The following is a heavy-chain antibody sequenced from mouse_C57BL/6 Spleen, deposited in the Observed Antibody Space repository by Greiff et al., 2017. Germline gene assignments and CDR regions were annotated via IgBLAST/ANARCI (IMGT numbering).Heavy chain of an antibody. J-gene: IGHJ2*01. CDR3: AREGVANYFDY. D-gene: IGHD6-1*01. V-gene: IGHV1-61*01. Sequence: QVQLQQSGAELVRPGSSVKLSCKASGYTFTSYWMDWVKQRPGQGLEWIGNIYPSDSETHYNQKFKDKATLTVDKSSSTAYMQLSSLTSEDSAVYYCAREGVANYFDYWGQGTTLTVSS. CDR2: IYPSDSET. CDR1: GYTFTSYW.